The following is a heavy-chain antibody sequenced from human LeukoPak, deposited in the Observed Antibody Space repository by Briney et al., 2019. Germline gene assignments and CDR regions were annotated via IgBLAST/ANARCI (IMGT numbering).Heavy chain of an antibody. V-gene: IGHV1-2*02. CDR2: LNSNSGDT. Sequence: ASVRVSCMASGYTFTDYYMHWVRQAPGQGLGWMGWLNSNSGDTNYAQKFQGRVSMTRDSSISTAYMDLSDLRSDDTAVYSCARGRNIEMTTMSGGSDYWGQGTLVTVSS. CDR1: GYTFTDYY. D-gene: IGHD5-24*01. CDR3: ARGRNIEMTTMSGGSDY. J-gene: IGHJ4*02.